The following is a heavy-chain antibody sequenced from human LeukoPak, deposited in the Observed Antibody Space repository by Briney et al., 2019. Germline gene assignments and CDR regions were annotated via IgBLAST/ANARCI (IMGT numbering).Heavy chain of an antibody. Sequence: GGSLRLSCAASGFTFGSYSMNWVRKAPGKGMEWLSYMSSSSSTIYYADSVKGRFTISRDNAKNSLYLQMNSLRAEDTAVYYCARDSSSGYFFDYWGQRTLVTVS. CDR1: GFTFGSYS. J-gene: IGHJ4*02. CDR3: ARDSSSGYFFDY. V-gene: IGHV3-48*04. D-gene: IGHD6-13*01. CDR2: MSSSSSTI.